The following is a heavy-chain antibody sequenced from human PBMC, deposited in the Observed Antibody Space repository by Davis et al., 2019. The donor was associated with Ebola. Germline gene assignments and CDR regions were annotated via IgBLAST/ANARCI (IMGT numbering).Heavy chain of an antibody. Sequence: GESLKISCAASGFTFSSYSMNWVRQAPGKGLEWVANIKQDGSEKYYVDSVKGRFTISRDNAKNSLYLQMNSLRAEDTAVYYCARGSGRLTPFDYWGQGTLVTVSS. CDR3: ARGSGRLTPFDY. D-gene: IGHD6-19*01. CDR1: GFTFSSYS. V-gene: IGHV3-7*03. CDR2: IKQDGSEK. J-gene: IGHJ4*02.